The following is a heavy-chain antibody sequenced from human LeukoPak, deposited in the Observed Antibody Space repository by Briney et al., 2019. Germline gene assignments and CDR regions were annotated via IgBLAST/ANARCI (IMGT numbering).Heavy chain of an antibody. V-gene: IGHV5-51*01. CDR3: ARLKLLNYYDSSGSDNWFDP. Sequence: RESLKISCKGSGYSFTSNWIGWVRQMPGKGLEWMGIIYPGDSDTRYSPSFQGQVTISADKSISTAYLQWSSLKASDTAMYYCARLKLLNYYDSSGSDNWFDPWGQGTLVTVSS. CDR2: IYPGDSDT. CDR1: GYSFTSNW. J-gene: IGHJ5*02. D-gene: IGHD3-22*01.